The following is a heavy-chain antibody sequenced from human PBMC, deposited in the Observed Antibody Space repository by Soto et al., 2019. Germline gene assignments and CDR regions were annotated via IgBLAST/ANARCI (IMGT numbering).Heavy chain of an antibody. V-gene: IGHV3-21*01. CDR2: ITTTGSNT. CDR1: GFPFSVYS. J-gene: IGHJ4*02. Sequence: EVQLVESGGGLVKPGGSLRLSCAASGFPFSVYSMNWVRQAPGKGLEWVSSITTTGSNTYHKDSVQGRFTISRDNAKNSLFLHMDSLRAEDTAMYYCGRDKNWSVDYWGQGTLVTVSS. D-gene: IGHD1-1*01. CDR3: GRDKNWSVDY.